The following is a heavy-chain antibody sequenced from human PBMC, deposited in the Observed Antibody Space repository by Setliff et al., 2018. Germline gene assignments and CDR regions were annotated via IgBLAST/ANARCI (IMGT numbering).Heavy chain of an antibody. CDR3: ARDPPYCSSTSCRGAFDI. D-gene: IGHD2-2*01. CDR1: GNTLTELS. J-gene: IGHJ3*02. V-gene: IGHV1-24*01. Sequence: ASVKVSCKLSGNTLTELSMHWVRQAPGGGPEWVGGFDPQGGEIIYAQKFQGRITMTEDTSTNTAYMELSSLRSEDTAVYYCARDPPYCSSTSCRGAFDIWGQGTMVTVSS. CDR2: FDPQGGEI.